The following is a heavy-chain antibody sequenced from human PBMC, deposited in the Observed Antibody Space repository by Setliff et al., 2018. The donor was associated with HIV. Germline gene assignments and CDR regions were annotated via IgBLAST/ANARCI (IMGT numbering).Heavy chain of an antibody. CDR3: ARDTIPVAGTNY. Sequence: ASVKVSCKASGYTFTSYGLSWVRQAPGKGFEWMGWINTYNGVTSFAQQFQDRLTLTTDTSTNTAYMELRSLSSDDTALYYCARDTIPVAGTNYWGQGTLVTVSS. CDR1: GYTFTSYG. CDR2: INTYNGVT. D-gene: IGHD6-19*01. J-gene: IGHJ4*02. V-gene: IGHV1-18*01.